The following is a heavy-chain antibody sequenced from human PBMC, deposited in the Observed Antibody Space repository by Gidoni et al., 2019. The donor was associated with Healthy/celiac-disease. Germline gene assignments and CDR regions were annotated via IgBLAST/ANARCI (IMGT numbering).Heavy chain of an antibody. J-gene: IGHJ4*02. V-gene: IGHV3-7*01. Sequence: EVQLVESGGGLVQPGGSLRLSCADSGFTFSSYWMSWVRQAPGKGLEWVANIKQDGSEKYSVASVKGRFTISRDNAKNSLYLQMNSLRAEDTAVYYCARDSPAGGAAAGTIDYWGQGTLVTVSS. CDR3: ARDSPAGGAAAGTIDY. CDR2: IKQDGSEK. D-gene: IGHD6-13*01. CDR1: GFTFSSYW.